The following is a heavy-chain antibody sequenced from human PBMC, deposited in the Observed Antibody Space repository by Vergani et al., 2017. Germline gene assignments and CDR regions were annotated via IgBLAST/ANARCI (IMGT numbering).Heavy chain of an antibody. CDR1: GYTFTSYG. CDR3: ARVSVGQIVVVPADY. CDR2: ISAYNGNT. D-gene: IGHD2-2*01. J-gene: IGHJ4*02. Sequence: QVQLVQSGAEVKKPGASVKVSCKASGYTFTSYGFSWVRQAPGQGLEWMGWISAYNGNTNYAQKLQGRVTMTTDTSTSTAYMELRSLRSDDTAVYYCARVSVGQIVVVPADYWGQGTLVTVSS. V-gene: IGHV1-18*01.